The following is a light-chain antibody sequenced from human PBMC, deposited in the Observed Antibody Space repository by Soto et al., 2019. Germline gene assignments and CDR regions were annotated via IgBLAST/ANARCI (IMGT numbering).Light chain of an antibody. V-gene: IGKV1-39*01. CDR3: QQSYSTPIT. Sequence: EILATQSPSSLSASVRDRVTITPRASQSISSYLNWYQQKPGKAPKLLIYAASSLQSGVPSRFSGSGSGTDFTLTISSLQPEDFATYYCQQSYSTPITFGQGTRLEIK. J-gene: IGKJ5*01. CDR1: QSISSY. CDR2: AAS.